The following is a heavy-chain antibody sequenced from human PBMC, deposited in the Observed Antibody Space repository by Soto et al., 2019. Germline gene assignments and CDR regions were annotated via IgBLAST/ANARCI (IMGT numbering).Heavy chain of an antibody. V-gene: IGHV4-30-2*01. Sequence: PSETLSLTCDVSGDTISTGGYSWAWIRQPPGKALEWIGHTYHSGNTYYNPSLKSRVTISVDTSKNQFSLKLSSVTAADTAVYYCAREFVAEAGNYYFEYWGQGTLVTVSS. D-gene: IGHD6-13*01. CDR3: AREFVAEAGNYYFEY. CDR1: GDTISTGGYS. J-gene: IGHJ4*02. CDR2: TYHSGNT.